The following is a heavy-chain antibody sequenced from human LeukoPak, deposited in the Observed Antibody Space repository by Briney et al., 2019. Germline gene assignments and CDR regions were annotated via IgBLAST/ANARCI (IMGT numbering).Heavy chain of an antibody. J-gene: IGHJ3*02. Sequence: GESLKISRKGSGYSFTSYWIGWVRQMPGKGLEWMGIIYPGDSDTRYSPSFQGQVTISADKSISTAYLQWSSLKVSDTAMYYCARSEWCWGYCTGYDALDIWGQGTMVTASS. CDR1: GYSFTSYW. V-gene: IGHV5-51*01. D-gene: IGHD2-8*02. CDR3: ARSEWCWGYCTGYDALDI. CDR2: IYPGDSDT.